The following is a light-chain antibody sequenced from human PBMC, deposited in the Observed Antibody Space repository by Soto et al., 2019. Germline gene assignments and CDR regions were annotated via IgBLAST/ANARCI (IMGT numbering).Light chain of an antibody. CDR3: QQFKTYPLT. CDR2: DAS. Sequence: AIQLTQSPSSLSASVGDRVTITCRASQGISSALAWYQQKPGKAPQLLIYDASSLESGVPSRFSGRGSGTEFTLTISSLQAEDFATYFCQQFKTYPLTFGGGTEVEIK. CDR1: QGISSA. J-gene: IGKJ4*01. V-gene: IGKV1-13*02.